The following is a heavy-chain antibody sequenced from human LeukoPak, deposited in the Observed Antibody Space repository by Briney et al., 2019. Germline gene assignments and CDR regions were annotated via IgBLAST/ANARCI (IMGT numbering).Heavy chain of an antibody. CDR1: GFTFSSYS. Sequence: GGSLRLSCAASGFTFSSYSMNWVRQAPGEGLGWVSYISSSSSTIYYADSVKGRFTISRDNAKNSLYLQMNSLRAEDTAVYYCARVLGITIFGVVNFWGQGTLVTVSS. D-gene: IGHD3-3*01. J-gene: IGHJ4*02. CDR2: ISSSSSTI. V-gene: IGHV3-48*01. CDR3: ARVLGITIFGVVNF.